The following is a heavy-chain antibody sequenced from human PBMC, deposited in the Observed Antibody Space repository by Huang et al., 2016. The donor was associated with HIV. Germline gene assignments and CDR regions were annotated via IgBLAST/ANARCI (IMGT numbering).Heavy chain of an antibody. Sequence: QVQLQQWGAGLLKPSETLSLTCAVYGGSFSGSYWSWIRKAPGKGLEWIGEINHSGSTNYHPSLNGRVTIAVDTSKTQFSLKLNSVTAADTAVYYCARGPDYYDSSGREAFDIWGQGTMVTVSS. CDR3: ARGPDYYDSSGREAFDI. J-gene: IGHJ3*02. CDR2: INHSGST. D-gene: IGHD3-22*01. CDR1: GGSFSGSY. V-gene: IGHV4-34*01.